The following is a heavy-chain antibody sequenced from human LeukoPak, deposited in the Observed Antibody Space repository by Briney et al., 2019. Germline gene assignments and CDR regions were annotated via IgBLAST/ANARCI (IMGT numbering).Heavy chain of an antibody. D-gene: IGHD3-22*01. CDR3: TRDIGDSSGYSSCFDY. CDR1: GGSMSSSY. J-gene: IGHJ4*02. CDR2: VYTTGGT. Sequence: SETLSLTCTVSGGSMSSSYRSWIRQPAGKGLEWIGRVYTTGGTNYNPSLRSRVTMSIDTSKNQFSLRFNSVTAADTAVYFCTRDIGDSSGYSSCFDYWGQGIMVTVSS. V-gene: IGHV4-4*07.